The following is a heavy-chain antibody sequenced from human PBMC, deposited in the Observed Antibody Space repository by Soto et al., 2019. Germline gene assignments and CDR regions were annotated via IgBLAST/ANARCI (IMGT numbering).Heavy chain of an antibody. J-gene: IGHJ3*02. CDR3: AAGYTTGYDAFDI. CDR2: IFPGDSDT. Sequence: PGESLKISCKGSEYSFTDYCIGWVRQMPGKGLEWMGMIFPGDSDTKNSPSLQCQITMAVDKSDSSAYLQWRSLKASDTAMYYCAAGYTTGYDAFDIWGQGTMVTVSS. CDR1: EYSFTDYC. V-gene: IGHV5-51*01. D-gene: IGHD6-13*01.